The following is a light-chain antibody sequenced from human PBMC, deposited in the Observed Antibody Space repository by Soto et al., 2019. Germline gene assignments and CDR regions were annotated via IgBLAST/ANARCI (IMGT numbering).Light chain of an antibody. CDR2: EVA. CDR1: NSDIGFYNY. Sequence: QSALTQPASVSGSPGQSITISCTGTNSDIGFYNYVSWYQQHPGEAPKLIIYEVAKRPSGVSSRFSGSKSGNTASLTISGLQAEDEADYYCSSYTSSSTYVFGTGTKVTVL. J-gene: IGLJ1*01. CDR3: SSYTSSSTYV. V-gene: IGLV2-14*01.